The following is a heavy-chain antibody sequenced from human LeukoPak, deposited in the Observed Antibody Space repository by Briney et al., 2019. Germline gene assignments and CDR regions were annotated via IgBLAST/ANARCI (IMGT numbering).Heavy chain of an antibody. V-gene: IGHV1-18*01. CDR1: GYTFTSYG. Sequence: ASVKVSCTASGYTFTSYGISWVRQAPGQGLEWMGWISAYNGNTNYAQKLQGRVTMTTDTSTSTAYMELRSLRSDDTAVYYCARDETGKAVAGTGPSDYWGQGTLVTVSS. J-gene: IGHJ4*02. CDR3: ARDETGKAVAGTGPSDY. CDR2: ISAYNGNT. D-gene: IGHD6-19*01.